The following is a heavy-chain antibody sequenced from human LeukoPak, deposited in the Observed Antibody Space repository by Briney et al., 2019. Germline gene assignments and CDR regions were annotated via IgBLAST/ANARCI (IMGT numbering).Heavy chain of an antibody. CDR1: GGSINSYH. Sequence: SETLSLTCTVSGGSINSYHGSWIRQPPGKGLEWIGYVSDTGSTNYNPSLKSRVTISVDTSKNQFYLKLTSVTAADTAVYYCARTTTTFDDWGHGTLVTVSS. V-gene: IGHV4-59*01. D-gene: IGHD4-11*01. CDR3: ARTTTTFDD. J-gene: IGHJ4*01. CDR2: VSDTGST.